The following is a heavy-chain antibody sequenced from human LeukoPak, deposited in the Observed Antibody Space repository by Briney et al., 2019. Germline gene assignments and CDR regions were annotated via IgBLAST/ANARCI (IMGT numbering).Heavy chain of an antibody. CDR1: GFTFSSYS. V-gene: IGHV3-21*01. Sequence: PGRSLRLSCAASGFTFSSYSMNWVRQAPGKGLEWVSSISSSSSYIYYADSVKGRFTVSRDNAKNSLYLQMNSLRAEDTAVYYCARDAPAGYCSGGSCYSWFDPWGQGTLVTVSS. J-gene: IGHJ5*02. D-gene: IGHD2-15*01. CDR2: ISSSSSYI. CDR3: ARDAPAGYCSGGSCYSWFDP.